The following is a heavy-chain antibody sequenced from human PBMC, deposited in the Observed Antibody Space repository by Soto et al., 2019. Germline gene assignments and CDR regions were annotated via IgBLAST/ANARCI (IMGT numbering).Heavy chain of an antibody. J-gene: IGHJ4*02. D-gene: IGHD1-1*01. CDR3: AREGGYVDH. Sequence: QLQLQESGPGLVKPSETLSLTCTVSGGPIRSSSHYWGWIRQSPGTGLEWIGSIDESGDSYYNPSLKSRVTISVDTSKNQFSLKLISVTGADSAIYYCAREGGYVDHWGQGTLVTVSS. V-gene: IGHV4-39*02. CDR1: GGPIRSSSHY. CDR2: IDESGDS.